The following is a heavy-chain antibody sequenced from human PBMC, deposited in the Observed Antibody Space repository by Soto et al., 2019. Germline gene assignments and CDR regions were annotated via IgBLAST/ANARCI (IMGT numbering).Heavy chain of an antibody. CDR2: LGGAGGST. CDR1: GFTFSDFA. Sequence: PGGSLRLSCLASGFTFSDFAMTWVRHVPGRGLEWVASLGGAGGSTYYAESVRGRFSISRDNSQNTLFLQMKRLTVDDTAIYYCAAPRDEYGSGVSWFTYGMDIWGQGTTVTVSS. V-gene: IGHV3-23*01. D-gene: IGHD3-10*01. CDR3: AAPRDEYGSGVSWFTYGMDI. J-gene: IGHJ6*02.